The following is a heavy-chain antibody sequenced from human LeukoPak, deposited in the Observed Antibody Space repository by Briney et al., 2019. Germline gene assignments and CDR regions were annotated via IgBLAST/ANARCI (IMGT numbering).Heavy chain of an antibody. V-gene: IGHV3-23*01. CDR2: ISGSGGTT. CDR3: AKAAGSSGWYHLDY. J-gene: IGHJ4*02. Sequence: GGSLRLSCAASGFTFSSYAMSWVRQAPGKGLEWVSGISGSGGTTYYADSVGGRFTISRDSSRNTLYLQMNSLRAEDTAVYYCAKAAGSSGWYHLDYWGQGTLVTVSS. D-gene: IGHD6-19*01. CDR1: GFTFSSYA.